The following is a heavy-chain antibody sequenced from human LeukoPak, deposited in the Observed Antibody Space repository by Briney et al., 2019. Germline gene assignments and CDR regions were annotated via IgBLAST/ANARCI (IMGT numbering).Heavy chain of an antibody. J-gene: IGHJ3*02. V-gene: IGHV1-69*05. Sequence: ASVKVSCKASGGTFSSYAISWVRQAPGQGLEWMGGIIPIFGTANYAQKFQGRVTITTDESTSTAYMELSSLRSEDTAVYYCAAPLMVRGAYDAFDIWGKGTMVTVSS. CDR1: GGTFSSYA. D-gene: IGHD3-10*01. CDR2: IIPIFGTA. CDR3: AAPLMVRGAYDAFDI.